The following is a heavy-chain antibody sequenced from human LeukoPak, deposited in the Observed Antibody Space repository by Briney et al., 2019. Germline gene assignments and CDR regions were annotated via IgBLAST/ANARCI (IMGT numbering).Heavy chain of an antibody. CDR2: ISAYNGNT. V-gene: IGHV1-18*04. D-gene: IGHD3-9*01. CDR3: ARDLKYYDILTGYFSGPAFDI. CDR1: GYTFTSYG. Sequence: ASVKVSCKASGYTFTSYGISWVRQAPGQGLEWMGWISAYNGNTNYAQKFQGRVTITTDESTSTAYMELSSLRSEDTAVYYCARDLKYYDILTGYFSGPAFDIWGQGTMVTVSS. J-gene: IGHJ3*02.